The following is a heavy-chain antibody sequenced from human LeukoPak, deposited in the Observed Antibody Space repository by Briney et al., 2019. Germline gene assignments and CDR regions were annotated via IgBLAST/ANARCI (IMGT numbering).Heavy chain of an antibody. D-gene: IGHD2-8*02. CDR3: ATYRQVLLPFES. V-gene: IGHV3-23*01. CDR1: GFTFSSYA. J-gene: IGHJ4*02. CDR2: IFPSGGEI. Sequence: GGSLRLACAASGFTFSSYAMIWARQPPGKGLEWVSSIFPSGGEIHYADSVRGRFTISRDNSKSTLSLQMNGLRAEDTAIYYCATYRQVLLPFESWGQGTLVTVSS.